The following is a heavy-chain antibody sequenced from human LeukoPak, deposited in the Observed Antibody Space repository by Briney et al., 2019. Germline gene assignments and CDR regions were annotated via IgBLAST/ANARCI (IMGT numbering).Heavy chain of an antibody. CDR2: IYYSGST. J-gene: IGHJ4*02. CDR1: GGSISSGDYY. D-gene: IGHD4-17*01. Sequence: SETLSLTCAVSGGSISSGDYYWSWIRQPPGKGLEWIGIIYYSGSTYYNPSLKSPVTISVDTSKSQFSLKLSSVTAADTAVYYCARVYGDQYYFDYWGQGTLVTVSS. V-gene: IGHV4-30-4*01. CDR3: ARVYGDQYYFDY.